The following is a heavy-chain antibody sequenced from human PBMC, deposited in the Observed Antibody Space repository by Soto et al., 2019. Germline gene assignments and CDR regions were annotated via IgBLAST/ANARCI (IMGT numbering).Heavy chain of an antibody. CDR3: ATMGTPATGLYYFDY. CDR1: GGSISSGNYY. V-gene: IGHV4-30-4*01. D-gene: IGHD1-7*01. J-gene: IGHJ4*02. Sequence: PSETLSLTCTVSGGSISSGNYYWSWIRQPPGKGLEWIGFISYSGSTYYSVSLQSRVTMSVDTSKNQFSLNLSFVTAADTAVYYCATMGTPATGLYYFDYWGQGTLVTVSS. CDR2: ISYSGST.